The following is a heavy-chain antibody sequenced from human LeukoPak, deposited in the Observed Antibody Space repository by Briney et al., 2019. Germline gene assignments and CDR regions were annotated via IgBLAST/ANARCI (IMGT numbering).Heavy chain of an antibody. D-gene: IGHD3-22*01. CDR3: ARDDSRTGGFDP. CDR2: MNPNSGNT. CDR1: GYTFTSYG. J-gene: IGHJ5*02. V-gene: IGHV1-8*02. Sequence: ASVKVSCKASGYTFTSYGISWVRQATGQGLEWMGWMNPNSGNTGYAQKFQGRVTMTRNTSISTAYMELSSLRSEDTAVYYCARDDSRTGGFDPWGQGTLVTVSS.